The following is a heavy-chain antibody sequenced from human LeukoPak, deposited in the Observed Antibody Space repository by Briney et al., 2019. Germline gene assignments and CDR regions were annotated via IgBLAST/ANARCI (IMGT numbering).Heavy chain of an antibody. J-gene: IGHJ6*03. CDR1: GGSFSGYY. V-gene: IGHV4-34*01. CDR2: INHSGRN. CDR3: ARIRRGHYYYYMDV. Sequence: SQKLSLTCAVYGGSFSGYYWSWIRQPPGKGLEWIGEINHSGRNNYNPSLKSRVTISVDTSKNQSSLKLSSVTAADRAVYYCARIRRGHYYYYMDVWGKGTTVTVSS. D-gene: IGHD4-17*01.